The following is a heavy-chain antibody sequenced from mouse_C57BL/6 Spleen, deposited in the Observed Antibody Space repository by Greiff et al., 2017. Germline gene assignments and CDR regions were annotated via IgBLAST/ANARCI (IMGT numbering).Heavy chain of an antibody. CDR1: GYTFTDYE. J-gene: IGHJ2*01. CDR3: TGSGDYDGGAYFDY. D-gene: IGHD2-4*01. Sequence: VQLQQSGAELVRPGASVTLSCKASGYTFTDYEMHWVKQTPVHGLEWIGAIDPETGGTAYNQKFKGKAILTADKSSSTAYMELRSLTSEDSAVYYCTGSGDYDGGAYFDYWGQGTTLTVSS. CDR2: IDPETGGT. V-gene: IGHV1-15*01.